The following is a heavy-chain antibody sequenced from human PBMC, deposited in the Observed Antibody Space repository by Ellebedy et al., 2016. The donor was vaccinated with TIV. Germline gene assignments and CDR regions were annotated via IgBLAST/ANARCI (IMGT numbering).Heavy chain of an antibody. J-gene: IGHJ6*02. D-gene: IGHD3-3*01. CDR3: GRDSEWIGVDV. Sequence: GGSLRLSCAASGFTFSRYGMTWVRQAPGKGLEWISFISNPGTAIYYAASVKGRFTISRDNAKNSLYLQMNSLRVEDTALYYCGRDSEWIGVDVWGQGTTVTVSS. V-gene: IGHV3-48*01. CDR2: ISNPGTAI. CDR1: GFTFSRYG.